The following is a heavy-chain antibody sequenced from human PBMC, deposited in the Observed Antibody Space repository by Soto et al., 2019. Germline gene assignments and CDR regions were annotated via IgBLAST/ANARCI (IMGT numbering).Heavy chain of an antibody. D-gene: IGHD5-12*01. CDR2: IHPNSGVT. CDR3: ARAGLTTLELATTY. Sequence: QVQLVQSGAEVKKPGASVKVSCKASRYTFTDYYMHWVRQSPGQGLEWMGWIHPNSGVTKFPQKFQGRVIMTRDTSINTVYMELSRLTSDDTAVDYCARAGLTTLELATTYWGQGTLVTVSS. V-gene: IGHV1-2*02. CDR1: RYTFTDYY. J-gene: IGHJ4*02.